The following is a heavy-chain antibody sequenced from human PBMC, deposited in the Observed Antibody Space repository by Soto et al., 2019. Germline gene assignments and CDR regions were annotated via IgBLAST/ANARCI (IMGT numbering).Heavy chain of an antibody. J-gene: IGHJ5*02. CDR1: GFSFSSFA. CDR3: AKDNTGYQWGFDP. V-gene: IGHV3-23*01. Sequence: EVQLLESGGGLVQPGGSLRLSCAASGFSFSSFAMSWVRQAPGKGLEWVSAITGSGGSTYYADSVQGRFSVSRDNSKNTVYLQMHSLRAEDTAAYYCAKDNTGYQWGFDPWGQGTLVTVSS. D-gene: IGHD2-8*01. CDR2: ITGSGGST.